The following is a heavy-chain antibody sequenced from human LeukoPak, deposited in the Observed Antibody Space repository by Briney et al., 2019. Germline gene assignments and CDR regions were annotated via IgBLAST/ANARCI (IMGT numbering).Heavy chain of an antibody. J-gene: IGHJ6*03. Sequence: ASVKVSCKASGGTFSSYAISWVRQAPGQGLEWMGRIIHIFGTANYAQKFQGRVTITTDESTSTAYMELSSLRSEDTAVYYCASYSSGWSYYYYMDVWGKGTTVTVSS. CDR2: IIHIFGTA. CDR1: GGTFSSYA. D-gene: IGHD6-19*01. CDR3: ASYSSGWSYYYYMDV. V-gene: IGHV1-69*05.